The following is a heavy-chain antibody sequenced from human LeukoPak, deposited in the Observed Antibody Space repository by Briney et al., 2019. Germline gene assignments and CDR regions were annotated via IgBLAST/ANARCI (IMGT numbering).Heavy chain of an antibody. CDR1: GYTFTGYY. Sequence: ASVKVSCKASGYTFTGYYMHWVRQAPGQGLEWMGWINPNSGGTNYAQKFQGWVTMTRDTSISTAYMELSRLRSDDTAVYYCARNGGTDYGDYDLDYWGQGTLVTVSS. CDR2: INPNSGGT. D-gene: IGHD4-17*01. CDR3: ARNGGTDYGDYDLDY. V-gene: IGHV1-2*04. J-gene: IGHJ4*02.